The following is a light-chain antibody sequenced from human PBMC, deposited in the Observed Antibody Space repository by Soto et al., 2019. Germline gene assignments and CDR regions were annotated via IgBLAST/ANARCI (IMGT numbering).Light chain of an antibody. Sequence: QSALTQPASVSGSPGQSITISCTGSSTDVGRYNFVSWYQQHPGKAPKLMIYEVSNRPSGDSNCFSGSKSGNTASLTISGLQVEDEADYYCMSYTTSSTWVFGGGTKLTVL. CDR1: STDVGRYNF. J-gene: IGLJ3*02. CDR3: MSYTTSSTWV. V-gene: IGLV2-14*02. CDR2: EVS.